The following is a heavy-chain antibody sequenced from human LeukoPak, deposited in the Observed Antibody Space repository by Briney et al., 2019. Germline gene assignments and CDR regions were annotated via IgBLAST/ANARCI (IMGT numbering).Heavy chain of an antibody. D-gene: IGHD4-11*01. CDR3: ARGPTVITDYYYYHMDV. Sequence: ASVKVSCKASGYTFTGYYIHWVRQAPGQGLEWMGLINPNSGGTNYAQKFQGRVTMTRDTSISTAYMELSRLRSDDTAGYYCARGPTVITDYYYYHMDVWGKGTTVTVSS. V-gene: IGHV1-2*02. CDR2: INPNSGGT. CDR1: GYTFTGYY. J-gene: IGHJ6*03.